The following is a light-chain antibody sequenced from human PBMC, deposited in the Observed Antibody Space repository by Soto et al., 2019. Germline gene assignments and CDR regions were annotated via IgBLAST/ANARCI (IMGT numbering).Light chain of an antibody. CDR1: QSVNSN. CDR2: GAS. V-gene: IGKV3-15*01. CDR3: QQYDDWPWP. Sequence: EIRMTQFPATLSASPGGGATLSCRASQSVNSNLAWYHLKPGQAPRLLIYGASIRAAGITARFTGSESGTEFTLSISSLQSEDFAVYYCQQYDDWPWPFGHGTKVDI. J-gene: IGKJ1*01.